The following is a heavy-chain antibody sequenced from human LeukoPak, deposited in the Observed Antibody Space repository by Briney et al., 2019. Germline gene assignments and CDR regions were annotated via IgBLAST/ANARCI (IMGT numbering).Heavy chain of an antibody. J-gene: IGHJ4*02. CDR1: GGSISSSTSY. CDR3: VRDSSGYCGGGSCYSGREFDY. D-gene: IGHD2-15*01. Sequence: SETLSLTCTVSGGSISSSTSYWGWIRQPPGKGLEWIGNIYFRGSTYYNPSLKSRVTISVDTSKNQFSLKLSSVTAADTAVYYCVRDSSGYCGGGSCYSGREFDYWGQGTLVTVSS. V-gene: IGHV4-39*07. CDR2: IYFRGST.